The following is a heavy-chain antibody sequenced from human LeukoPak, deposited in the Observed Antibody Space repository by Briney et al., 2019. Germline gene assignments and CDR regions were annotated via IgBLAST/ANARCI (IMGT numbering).Heavy chain of an antibody. CDR3: ARQAVYSSGWYDFDY. J-gene: IGHJ4*02. Sequence: SETLSLTCTVSGGSISSYYWGWIRQPPGKGLEWIGSIYYSGSTNYNPSLTLKSRVTISVDTSKNQFSLKLSSVTAADTAVYYCARQAVYSSGWYDFDYWGQGTLVTVSS. D-gene: IGHD6-19*01. CDR1: GGSISSYY. CDR2: IYYSGST. V-gene: IGHV4-59*01.